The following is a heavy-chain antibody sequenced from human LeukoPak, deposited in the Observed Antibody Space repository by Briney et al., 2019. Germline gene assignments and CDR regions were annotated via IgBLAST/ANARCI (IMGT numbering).Heavy chain of an antibody. CDR2: ISSSGNSL. V-gene: IGHV3-11*01. CDR1: GFTFRDYW. J-gene: IGHJ4*01. CDR3: VTENWGSFDY. D-gene: IGHD7-27*01. Sequence: GGSLRLSCAASGFTFRDYWMSWVRQAPVRVLEWVSYISSSGNSLDYADSVKGRFTISRDNAKTSLYLQMNSLRVEDTAIYYCVTENWGSFDYWGHGTLVTVSS.